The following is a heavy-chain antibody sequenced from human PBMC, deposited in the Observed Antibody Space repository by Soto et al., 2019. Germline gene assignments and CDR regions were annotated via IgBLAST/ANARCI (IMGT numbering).Heavy chain of an antibody. J-gene: IGHJ6*02. D-gene: IGHD6-6*01. CDR3: AKDRYRIAARNYSQYGIDV. V-gene: IGHV3-23*01. Sequence: GGSLRLSCAASGFTFSSYAMSWVRQAPGKGLEWVSAISGSGGSTYYADSVKGRFTISRDNSKNTLYLQMNSLRAEDTAVYYCAKDRYRIAARNYSQYGIDVRGPGTTVTVS. CDR1: GFTFSSYA. CDR2: ISGSGGST.